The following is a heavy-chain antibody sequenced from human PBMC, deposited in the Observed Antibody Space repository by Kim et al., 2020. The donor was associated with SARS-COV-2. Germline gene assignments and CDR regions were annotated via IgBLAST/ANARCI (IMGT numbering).Heavy chain of an antibody. Sequence: GGSLRLSCTTSGFTFTGHAMSWVRQAPGKGLEWVSGIDGSDGTTYYLDSVKGRFSISRDDSKNTLYLQMSALRADDTAAYYCLKGGWGWIWDYWGQGTLVTVSS. CDR3: LKGGWGWIWDY. D-gene: IGHD2-21*01. CDR1: GFTFTGHA. V-gene: IGHV3-23*01. CDR2: IDGSDGTT. J-gene: IGHJ4*02.